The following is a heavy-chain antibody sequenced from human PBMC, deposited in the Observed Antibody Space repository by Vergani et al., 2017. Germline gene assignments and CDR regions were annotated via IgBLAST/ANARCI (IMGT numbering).Heavy chain of an antibody. V-gene: IGHV3-23*01. J-gene: IGHJ6*02. CDR2: ISGSGGST. CDR3: AKYYYGSRSYQVSCMDV. Sequence: EVQLLESGGGLVQPGGSLRLSCAASGFTFSSYAMSWVRQAPGKGMEWVSAISGSGGSTSYADSVKGRVTSSRDNSKNKLYLQMNSLRAEDTAVYYCAKYYYGSRSYQVSCMDVWGQGTTVTVSS. CDR1: GFTFSSYA. D-gene: IGHD3-10*01.